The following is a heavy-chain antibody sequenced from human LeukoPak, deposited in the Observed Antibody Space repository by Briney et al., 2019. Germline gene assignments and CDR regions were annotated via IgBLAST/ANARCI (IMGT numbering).Heavy chain of an antibody. CDR3: ARSDDGELDY. J-gene: IGHJ4*02. CDR1: GGTFSSYA. Sequence: ASVKVSCKASGGTFSSYAISWVRQAPGQGLEWMGGIIPIFGTANYAQKFQDRVTITADESTSTAYMKLSSLRSEDTAVYYCARSDDGELDYWGQGTLVTVSS. CDR2: IIPIFGTA. D-gene: IGHD3-3*01. V-gene: IGHV1-69*13.